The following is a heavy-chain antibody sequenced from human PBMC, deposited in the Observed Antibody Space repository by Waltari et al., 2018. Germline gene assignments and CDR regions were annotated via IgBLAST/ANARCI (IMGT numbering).Heavy chain of an antibody. CDR3: AKAIAVAGLDY. V-gene: IGHV3-9*01. D-gene: IGHD6-19*01. CDR1: GFTFDDYA. Sequence: EVQLVESGGGLVQPGRSLRLSCAASGFTFDDYAMPWVRQAPGKGLEWVSGISWNSGSIGYADSVKGRFTISRDNAKNSLYLQMNSLRAEDTALYYCAKAIAVAGLDYWGQGTLVTVSS. CDR2: ISWNSGSI. J-gene: IGHJ4*02.